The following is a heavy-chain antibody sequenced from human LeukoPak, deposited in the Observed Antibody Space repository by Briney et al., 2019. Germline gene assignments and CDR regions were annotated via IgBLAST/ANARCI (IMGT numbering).Heavy chain of an antibody. CDR1: GFTFSSYS. J-gene: IGHJ4*02. CDR3: ARDHSSGWFDY. CDR2: ISSSSSYI. D-gene: IGHD6-19*01. V-gene: IGHV3-21*01. Sequence: GASLRLSCAASGFTFSSYSMNWVRQAPGKGLEWVSSISSSSSYIYYADSVKGRFTISRDNAKNSLYLQMNSLRAEDTAVYYCARDHSSGWFDYWGQGTLVTVSS.